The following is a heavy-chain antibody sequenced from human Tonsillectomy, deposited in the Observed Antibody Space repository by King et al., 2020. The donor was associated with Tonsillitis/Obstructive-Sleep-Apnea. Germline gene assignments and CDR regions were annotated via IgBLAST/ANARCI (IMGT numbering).Heavy chain of an antibody. J-gene: IGHJ6*02. CDR2: ISYDGSSK. D-gene: IGHD6-13*01. Sequence: VQLVESGGGVVQPGWSLRLSCAASGFAFSYHAIHWVRQAPGKGLEWVAFISYDGSSKYYADSLKGRITISRDNSKNTLYLQMNRLRPEDTAVYYCTREVAAAGQDYYYHGLDVWGQGTTVTVSS. CDR1: GFAFSYHA. CDR3: TREVAAAGQDYYYHGLDV. V-gene: IGHV3-30*04.